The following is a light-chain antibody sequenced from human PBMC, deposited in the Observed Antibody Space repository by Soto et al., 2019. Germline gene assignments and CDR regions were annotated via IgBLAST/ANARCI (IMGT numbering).Light chain of an antibody. CDR1: QSISSY. V-gene: IGKV1-39*01. CDR3: QQSYRTPLT. CDR2: AAS. Sequence: DIQMTQSPYSLSASVGDRVTITCRASQSISSYLNWYQQKPGKAPKLLIYAASSLQSGVQSRFSGSGSGTDFTLTISSLQPEDFATYYCQQSYRTPLTFGGGTKVEIK. J-gene: IGKJ4*01.